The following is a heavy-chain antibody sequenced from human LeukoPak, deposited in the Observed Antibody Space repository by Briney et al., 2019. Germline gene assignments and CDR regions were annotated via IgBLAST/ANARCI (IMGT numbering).Heavy chain of an antibody. CDR1: GFTFSSYW. V-gene: IGHV3-7*01. CDR2: IKQDGSEK. Sequence: GGSLRLSCAASGFTFSSYWMSWVRQAPGKGLEWVANIKQDGSEKYYVDSVKGRFTISRDNAKNSLYLQMNSLRAEDTAVYYCARFPTLGRTNLFDYWGQGTLVTVSS. D-gene: IGHD1-26*01. CDR3: ARFPTLGRTNLFDY. J-gene: IGHJ4*02.